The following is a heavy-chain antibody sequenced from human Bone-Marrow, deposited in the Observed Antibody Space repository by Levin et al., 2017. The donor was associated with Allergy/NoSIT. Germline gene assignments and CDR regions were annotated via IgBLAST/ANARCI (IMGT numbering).Heavy chain of an antibody. Sequence: PGGSLRLSCAASGVTISNKYMTWVRQAPGKGLEWVSAIYSGGGTYYADSVKGRFTISRDDAKNTLHLQMNSLRDEDTAVYYCARPHLSGYYMSWFFDLWGRGTLVTVSS. D-gene: IGHD3-3*01. CDR2: IYSGGGT. CDR1: GVTISNKY. CDR3: ARPHLSGYYMSWFFDL. V-gene: IGHV3-53*01. J-gene: IGHJ2*01.